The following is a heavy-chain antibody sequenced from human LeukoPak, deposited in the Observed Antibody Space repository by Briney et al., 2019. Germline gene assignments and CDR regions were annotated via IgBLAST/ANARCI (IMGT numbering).Heavy chain of an antibody. V-gene: IGHV3-23*01. CDR2: ISAGGGST. Sequence: QPGGSLRLSCAASGFTFSSYVMSWVRQAPGKGLEWVAGISAGGGSTHSADSVRGRFSISRDNSKNTLYLQMNSLRVEDTAVYYCATDPTLPLDVYYGDLGSHDHWGQGTLVTVSS. J-gene: IGHJ5*02. CDR1: GFTFSSYV. CDR3: ATDPTLPLDVYYGDLGSHDH. D-gene: IGHD4-17*01.